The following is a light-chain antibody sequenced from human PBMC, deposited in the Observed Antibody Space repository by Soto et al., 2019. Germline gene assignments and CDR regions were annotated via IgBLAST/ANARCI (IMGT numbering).Light chain of an antibody. Sequence: DIQMTQSPSSLSASVGDTVTITCRASQSINNYLNWYQQKPGKVPKVVIYAASTLQRGVPSRFSGSGSGTDFSLTISSLQPEDFATYFCQQSYTTPSVTFGGGTRVEIK. CDR1: QSINNY. J-gene: IGKJ4*01. V-gene: IGKV1-39*01. CDR2: AAS. CDR3: QQSYTTPSVT.